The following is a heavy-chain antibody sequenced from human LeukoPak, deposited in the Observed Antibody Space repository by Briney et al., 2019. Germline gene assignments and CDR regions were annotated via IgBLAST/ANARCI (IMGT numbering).Heavy chain of an antibody. D-gene: IGHD1-26*01. CDR1: RFIFSTFA. V-gene: IGHV3-30-3*01. J-gene: IGHJ4*02. Sequence: PGGSLRLSCAASRFIFSTFAMHWVRQAPGKGLEWVAVVSHDGNIKYYADSVKGRFTISRDNSKNTLYLQMNSLRAEDTAVYYCARTFLGATYHTHFDYWGQGTLVTVSS. CDR3: ARTFLGATYHTHFDY. CDR2: VSHDGNIK.